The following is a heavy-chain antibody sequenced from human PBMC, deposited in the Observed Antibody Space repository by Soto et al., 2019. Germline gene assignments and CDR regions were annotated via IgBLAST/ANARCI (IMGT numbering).Heavy chain of an antibody. V-gene: IGHV3-23*01. Sequence: PGGSLRLSCAASGFTFGSYAMTWVRQAPGKGLEWVSGISGSGGSTYYADSVKGRFTISRDNSKNTLYLQMNSLRAEDTAVYYCAKGRYSNVDGSYGMDVWGQGTTVTV. D-gene: IGHD4-4*01. J-gene: IGHJ6*02. CDR2: ISGSGGST. CDR1: GFTFGSYA. CDR3: AKGRYSNVDGSYGMDV.